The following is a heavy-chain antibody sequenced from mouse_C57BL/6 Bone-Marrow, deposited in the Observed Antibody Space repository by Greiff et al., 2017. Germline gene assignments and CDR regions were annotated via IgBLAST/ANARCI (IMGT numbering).Heavy chain of an antibody. D-gene: IGHD1-1*01. J-gene: IGHJ2*01. V-gene: IGHV1-64*01. Sequence: QVQLQQPGAELVKPGASVKLSCKASGYTFTSYWMHWVKQRPGQGLEWIGMIHPNSGSTNYNEKFKSKATLTVDKSSSTAYMQLSSLTSEDSAVYCCARENYYGRGVYYFDYWGQGTTLTVSS. CDR2: IHPNSGST. CDR1: GYTFTSYW. CDR3: ARENYYGRGVYYFDY.